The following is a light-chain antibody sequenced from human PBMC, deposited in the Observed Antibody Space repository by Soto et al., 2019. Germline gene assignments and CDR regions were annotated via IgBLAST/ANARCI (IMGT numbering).Light chain of an antibody. CDR3: QQYNNYSIT. Sequence: DIQMTQSPSTLSASVGDRVTITSRASQSISKRLAWYQQKPGKAPKILIYKASSLESGVPSRFSGSGSGTEFTLTISSLQPDDFATYYCQQYNNYSITFGQGTRLEIK. CDR1: QSISKR. CDR2: KAS. J-gene: IGKJ5*01. V-gene: IGKV1-5*03.